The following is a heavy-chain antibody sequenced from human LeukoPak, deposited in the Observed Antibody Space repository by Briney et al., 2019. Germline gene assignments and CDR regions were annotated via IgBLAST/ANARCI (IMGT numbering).Heavy chain of an antibody. CDR3: ARGRSNYYGMDV. CDR1: GGSISSYY. Sequence: SETLSLTCTVSGGSISSYYWSWIRRPPGKGLEWIGYIYYNGNTNYSPSLKSRVTMSVDTSKNLFSLKVSSVTAADTAVYYCARGRSNYYGMDVWGQGTTVTVSS. D-gene: IGHD1-26*01. V-gene: IGHV4-59*01. CDR2: IYYNGNT. J-gene: IGHJ6*02.